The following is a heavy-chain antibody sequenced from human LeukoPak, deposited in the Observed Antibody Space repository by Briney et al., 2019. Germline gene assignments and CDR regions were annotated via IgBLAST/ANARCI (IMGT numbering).Heavy chain of an antibody. CDR2: VST. Sequence: SETLSLTCTVSGGSISSSSHYWGWIRQPPGKGLEWIGVSTYYNPSLKNRVTISRDTSKNQCSLKLSSVTAADTAIYYCARAGYSYGIISYFDSWGQGTLVTVSS. CDR1: GGSISSSSHY. CDR3: ARAGYSYGIISYFDS. D-gene: IGHD5-18*01. V-gene: IGHV4-39*01. J-gene: IGHJ4*02.